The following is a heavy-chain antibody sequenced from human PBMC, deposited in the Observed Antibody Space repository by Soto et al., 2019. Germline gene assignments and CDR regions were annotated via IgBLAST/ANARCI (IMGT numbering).Heavy chain of an antibody. Sequence: LRLSCAASGFIFENFGMSWVRQAPGKGLEWISSISGSGFKKYYADSVKGRFTISRDNSKSTVYLELNNLSAEETAVYHCAKNQGVELVPLATVDWFDPWGQGSVVTVSS. CDR3: AKNQGVELVPLATVDWFDP. D-gene: IGHD1-26*01. CDR2: ISGSGFKK. CDR1: GFIFENFG. J-gene: IGHJ5*02. V-gene: IGHV3-23*01.